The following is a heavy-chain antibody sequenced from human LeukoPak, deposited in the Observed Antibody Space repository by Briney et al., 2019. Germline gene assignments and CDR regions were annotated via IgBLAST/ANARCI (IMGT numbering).Heavy chain of an antibody. D-gene: IGHD1-26*01. V-gene: IGHV1-69*05. J-gene: IGHJ3*02. CDR2: IIPIFGTA. CDR3: ARDTEIVGATTRYHAFDI. CDR1: GGTFSSYA. Sequence: SVKVSFKASGGTFSSYAISWVRQAPGQGLEWMGRIIPIFGTANYAQKFQGRVTITTDESTSTAYMELSSLRSEDTAVYYCARDTEIVGATTRYHAFDIWGQGTMVTVSS.